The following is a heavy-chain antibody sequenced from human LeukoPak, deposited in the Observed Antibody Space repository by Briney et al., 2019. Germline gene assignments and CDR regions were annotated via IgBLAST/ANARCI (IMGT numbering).Heavy chain of an antibody. Sequence: PGGSLRLSCAASGFTFSSYGMHWVRQAPGKGLEWVAVISYDGSNKYYADSVKGRFTISRDDSKNTLYLQMNSLRAEDTAVYYCAKDRAGVVVPAAWDLDHWGQGTLVTVSS. D-gene: IGHD2-2*01. CDR1: GFTFSSYG. J-gene: IGHJ4*02. CDR2: ISYDGSNK. V-gene: IGHV3-30*18. CDR3: AKDRAGVVVPAAWDLDH.